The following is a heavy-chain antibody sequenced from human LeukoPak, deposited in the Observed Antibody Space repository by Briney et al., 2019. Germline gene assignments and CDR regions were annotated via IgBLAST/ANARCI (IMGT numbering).Heavy chain of an antibody. V-gene: IGHV4-59*01. CDR1: GGSISSYY. D-gene: IGHD2-8*01. Sequence: SETLSLTCTVSGGSISSYYWSWIRQPPGKGLEWIGYIYYSGSTNYNPSLKSRVTISVDTSKNQFSLKPSSVTAADTAVYYCAREAGYCTNGVCYTEFDYWGQGTLVTVSS. CDR2: IYYSGST. CDR3: AREAGYCTNGVCYTEFDY. J-gene: IGHJ4*02.